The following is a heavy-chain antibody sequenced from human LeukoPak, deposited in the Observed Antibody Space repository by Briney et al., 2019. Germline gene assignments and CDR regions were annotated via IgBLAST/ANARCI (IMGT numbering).Heavy chain of an antibody. Sequence: ASVKVSCKASGGTFSSYAISWVRQAPGQGLEWMGGIIPIFGTANYAQKFQGRVTITTDESTSTAYMELSSLRSEDTAVYYCASSVDSGSYYESDYYYYMDVWGKGTTVTVSS. D-gene: IGHD1-26*01. J-gene: IGHJ6*03. CDR3: ASSVDSGSYYESDYYYYMDV. V-gene: IGHV1-69*05. CDR1: GGTFSSYA. CDR2: IIPIFGTA.